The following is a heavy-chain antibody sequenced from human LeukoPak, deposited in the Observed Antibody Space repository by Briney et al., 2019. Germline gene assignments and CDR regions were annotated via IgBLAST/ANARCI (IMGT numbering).Heavy chain of an antibody. CDR2: IWCDGSNK. Sequence: GRSLRLSCAASGFTFSYYVMHWVRQAPGKGLGWVAVIWCDGSNKYYADSVKGRFTISRDNSKNTLYLQMNSLRAEDTAVYYCARDSSSTSSFDFWGQGTLVTVSS. D-gene: IGHD2-2*01. V-gene: IGHV3-33*01. CDR3: ARDSSSTSSFDF. J-gene: IGHJ4*02. CDR1: GFTFSYYV.